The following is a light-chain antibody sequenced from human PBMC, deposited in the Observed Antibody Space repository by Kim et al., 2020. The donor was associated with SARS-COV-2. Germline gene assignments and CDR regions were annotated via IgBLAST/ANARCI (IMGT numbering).Light chain of an antibody. CDR3: QQYGSSPYT. CDR1: QSVSRSY. CDR2: SAS. J-gene: IGKJ2*01. Sequence: LAPGESATLSCRASQSVSRSYLACYQHKPGQAPRLLIYSASSRATGIPDMFSGSGSGTDFTLTISRLVPEDIAVYYCQQYGSSPYTFGQGTKLEIK. V-gene: IGKV3-20*01.